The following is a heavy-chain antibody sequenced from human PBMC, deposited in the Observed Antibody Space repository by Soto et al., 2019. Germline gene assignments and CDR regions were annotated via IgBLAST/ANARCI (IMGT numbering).Heavy chain of an antibody. D-gene: IGHD2-2*01. Sequence: QLQLQESGPGLVKPSETLSLTCTVSGGSISSSSYYWGWIRQPPGKGLEWIGSIYYSGSTYYNPSPKRRVTISVDTSKNQFSLKLSSVTAADTAVYYCARTDCSSTSCYVWEFDYWGQGTLVTVSS. CDR3: ARTDCSSTSCYVWEFDY. J-gene: IGHJ4*02. CDR1: GGSISSSSYY. CDR2: IYYSGST. V-gene: IGHV4-39*01.